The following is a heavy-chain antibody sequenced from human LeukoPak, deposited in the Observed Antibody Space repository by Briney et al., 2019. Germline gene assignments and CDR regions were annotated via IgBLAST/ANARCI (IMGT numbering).Heavy chain of an antibody. J-gene: IGHJ4*02. V-gene: IGHV1-69*04. CDR1: GGTFGSYA. Sequence: GASVKVSCKASGGTFGSYAISWVRQAPGQGLEWMGRIIPILGIANYAQKFQGRVTITADKSTSTAYMELSSLRSEDTAVYYCATGGVRGVIGSHYYFDYWGQGTLVTVSS. D-gene: IGHD3-10*01. CDR3: ATGGVRGVIGSHYYFDY. CDR2: IIPILGIA.